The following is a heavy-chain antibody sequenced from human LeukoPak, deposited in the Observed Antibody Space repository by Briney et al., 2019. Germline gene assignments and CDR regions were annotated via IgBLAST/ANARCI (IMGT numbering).Heavy chain of an antibody. V-gene: IGHV1-69*06. CDR3: ARGSRITYSHDAFDI. CDR1: GGTFSSYA. J-gene: IGHJ3*02. D-gene: IGHD1-20*01. CDR2: IIPIFGTA. Sequence: GASVKVSCKASGGTFSSYAISWVRQAPGQGLEWMGGIIPIFGTANYAQKFQGGVTITADKSTSTAYMELSSLRSEDTAVYYCARGSRITYSHDAFDIWGQGTMVTVSS.